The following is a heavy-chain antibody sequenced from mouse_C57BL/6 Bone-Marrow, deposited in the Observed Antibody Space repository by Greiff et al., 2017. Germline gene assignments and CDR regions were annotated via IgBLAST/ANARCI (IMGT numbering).Heavy chain of an antibody. D-gene: IGHD1-1*01. CDR2: INPSSGST. CDR1: GYTFTSYT. CDR3: ARGYYYGSSDEMDY. V-gene: IGHV1-4*01. Sequence: QVQLQPSGAELARPGASVKMSCKASGYTFTSYTMHWVKQRPGQGLEWIGYINPSSGSTKSNQKFKDKATLTADKSSSTVYVQLSSLTSEDSAVYYCARGYYYGSSDEMDYWGQGTSVTVDS. J-gene: IGHJ4*01.